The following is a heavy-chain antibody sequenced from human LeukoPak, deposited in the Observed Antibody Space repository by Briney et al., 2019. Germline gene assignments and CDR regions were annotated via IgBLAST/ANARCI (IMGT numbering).Heavy chain of an antibody. V-gene: IGHV1-8*01. CDR2: MNPNSGNT. Sequence: ASVKVSCKASGYTFTSYDINWVRQATGQGLEWMGWMNPNSGNTGYAQKFQGRVTMTRNTSISTAYMELRSLRSDDTAVYYCARDRYSSSWSEFDPWGQGTLVTVSS. CDR3: ARDRYSSSWSEFDP. J-gene: IGHJ5*02. CDR1: GYTFTSYD. D-gene: IGHD6-13*01.